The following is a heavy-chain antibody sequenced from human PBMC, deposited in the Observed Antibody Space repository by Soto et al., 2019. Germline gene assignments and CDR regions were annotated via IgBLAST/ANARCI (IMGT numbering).Heavy chain of an antibody. V-gene: IGHV3-23*01. CDR3: AKAPPPYCSGGSCSQYD. CDR2: ISGSGGST. CDR1: GFTFSSYG. Sequence: HPGGSLRLSCAASGFTFSSYGMSWVRQAPGKGLEWVSAISGSGGSTYYADSVKGRFTISRDNSKNTLYLQMNSLRAEDTAVYYCAKAPPPYCSGGSCSQYDWGQGTLVTVSS. J-gene: IGHJ4*02. D-gene: IGHD2-15*01.